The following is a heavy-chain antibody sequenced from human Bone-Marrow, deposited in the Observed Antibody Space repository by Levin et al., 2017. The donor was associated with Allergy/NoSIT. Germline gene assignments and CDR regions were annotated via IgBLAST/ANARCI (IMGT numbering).Heavy chain of an antibody. J-gene: IGHJ4*02. CDR3: AQGWNDYFWGGYWDQ. CDR2: ISYDSFGK. Sequence: GGSLRLSCAASGFDFGTYAMHWVRHTPDRGLEWVALISYDSFGKYYADSVKGRFTISRDNSNNKLFLQMTSLTLEDTAMYYCAQGWNDYFWGGYWDQWGQGTLVTVSS. D-gene: IGHD3-3*01. V-gene: IGHV3-30*18. CDR1: GFDFGTYA.